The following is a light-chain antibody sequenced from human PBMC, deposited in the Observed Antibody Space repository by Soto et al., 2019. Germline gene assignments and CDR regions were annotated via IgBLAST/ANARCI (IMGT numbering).Light chain of an antibody. CDR1: QSVSSSY. CDR3: QQYGSSPSWT. Sequence: EIVLTQSPGTLSLSPGERATLSCRASQSVSSSYLAWYQQKPGQAPRLLIYGASSRATGIPDRLSGSGSGTDFTLTISRLEPEDVAEYYCQQYGSSPSWTFGQRTKVEIK. V-gene: IGKV3-20*01. CDR2: GAS. J-gene: IGKJ1*01.